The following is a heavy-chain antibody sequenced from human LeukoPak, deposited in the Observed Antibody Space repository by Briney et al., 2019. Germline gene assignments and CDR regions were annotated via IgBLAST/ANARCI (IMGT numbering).Heavy chain of an antibody. CDR2: IYPGDSDT. Sequence: GSLKISCKGSGYSFTSYWIGWVRQMPGKGLEWMGIIYPGDSDTRYSPSFQGQVTISADKSISTAYLQWSSLKASDTAMYYCARLVGATMLDNYYFDYWGQGTLVTVSS. CDR1: GYSFTSYW. J-gene: IGHJ4*02. D-gene: IGHD1-26*01. CDR3: ARLVGATMLDNYYFDY. V-gene: IGHV5-51*01.